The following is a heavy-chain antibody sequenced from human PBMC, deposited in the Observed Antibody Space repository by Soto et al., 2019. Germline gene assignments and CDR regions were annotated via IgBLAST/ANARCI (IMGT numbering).Heavy chain of an antibody. Sequence: QEQLQQWGAGLLKPSETLSLTCAVYVGSFSGYYWSWIRQSPGKRLEWIGEINHSGTTNYNPSLKSRVTISVDTSTNQFSLKLTSVTAADTAVYYCVRGPGGDYSPYWGQGTLVTVSS. D-gene: IGHD4-17*01. CDR2: INHSGTT. J-gene: IGHJ4*02. CDR3: VRGPGGDYSPY. V-gene: IGHV4-34*01. CDR1: VGSFSGYY.